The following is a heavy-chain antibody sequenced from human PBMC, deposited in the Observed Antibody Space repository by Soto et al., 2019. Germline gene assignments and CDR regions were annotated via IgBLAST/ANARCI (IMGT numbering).Heavy chain of an antibody. CDR3: ARVRQGAWYFDR. V-gene: IGHV3-74*01. Sequence: EVQLVESGGGLVQPGGSLRLSCAASGFSFSSYWMHWVSQAPGKGLVWVSRIKTDGSIITYADSVKGRFTISRDNAKNTIYLQMNTLRAEDTAVYYCARVRQGAWYFDRWGRGTLVSVSS. CDR1: GFSFSSYW. CDR2: IKTDGSII. J-gene: IGHJ2*01. D-gene: IGHD3-16*01.